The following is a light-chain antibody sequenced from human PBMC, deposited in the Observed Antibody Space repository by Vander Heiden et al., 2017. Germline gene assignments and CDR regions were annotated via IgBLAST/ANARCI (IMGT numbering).Light chain of an antibody. J-gene: IGKJ4*01. CDR1: QDISNY. Sequence: DIQTTQSPSSLSASVGDRVTITCQASQDISNYLNWYQQKPGKAPKLLIYDASNLETGVPSRFSGSGSGTDFTFTISSLQPEDIATYYCQQDDNLPPTFGGGTKVEIK. CDR3: QQDDNLPPT. CDR2: DAS. V-gene: IGKV1-33*01.